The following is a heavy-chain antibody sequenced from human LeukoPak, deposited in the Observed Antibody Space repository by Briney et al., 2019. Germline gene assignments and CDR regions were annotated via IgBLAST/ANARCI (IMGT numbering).Heavy chain of an antibody. V-gene: IGHV4-31*03. CDR1: GGSISSGGYY. J-gene: IGHJ5*02. CDR2: IYYSGST. CDR3: ARGRTYRSSSWFDP. D-gene: IGHD6-6*01. Sequence: SETLSLTCTVSGGSISSGGYYWSWIRQHPGKGLEWIGYIYYSGSTYYNPSLKSRVTISVDTSKNQFSLKLSSVTAADTAVYYCARGRTYRSSSWFDPWGQGTLVTVSS.